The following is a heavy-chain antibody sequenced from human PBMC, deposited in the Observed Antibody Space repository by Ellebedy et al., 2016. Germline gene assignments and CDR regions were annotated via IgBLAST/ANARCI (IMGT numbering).Heavy chain of an antibody. J-gene: IGHJ2*01. CDR1: GFTFSDHY. CDR2: TRNKANSYTT. V-gene: IGHV3-72*01. D-gene: IGHD6-25*01. CDR3: ARAYYSSGHWHFDL. Sequence: GESLKISXVASGFTFSDHYMTWIRQAPGKGLEWVGRTRNKANSYTTEYAASVKGRFTISRDDSKNSLYLQMNSLKTEDTAVYFCARAYYSSGHWHFDLWGRGTLVTVSS.